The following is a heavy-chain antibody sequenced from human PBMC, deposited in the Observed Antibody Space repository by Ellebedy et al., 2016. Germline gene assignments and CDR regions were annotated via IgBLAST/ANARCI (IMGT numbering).Heavy chain of an antibody. J-gene: IGHJ4*02. CDR1: GFTFDDYA. CDR3: AKDMFSGAAALFDY. V-gene: IGHV3-9*01. Sequence: SLKISXAASGFTFDDYAMHWVRQAPGKGLEWVSGISWNSGSIGYADSVKGRFTISRDNAKNSLYLQMNSLRAEDTALYYCAKDMFSGAAALFDYWGQGTLVTVSS. D-gene: IGHD6-13*01. CDR2: ISWNSGSI.